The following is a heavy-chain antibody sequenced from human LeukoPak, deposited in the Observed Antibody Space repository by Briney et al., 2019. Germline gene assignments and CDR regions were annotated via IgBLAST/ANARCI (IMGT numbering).Heavy chain of an antibody. V-gene: IGHV4-59*01. CDR2: IYYSGST. CDR1: GGSISSYY. J-gene: IGHJ3*02. D-gene: IGHD2-21*02. Sequence: SETLSLTCTVSGGSISSYYWSWIRQPPGKGLEWSGYIYYSGSTNYNPSLKSRVTISVDTSKNQFSLKLSSVTAADTAVYYCARDRGPRLCGGDCFDAFDIWGQGTMVTVSS. CDR3: ARDRGPRLCGGDCFDAFDI.